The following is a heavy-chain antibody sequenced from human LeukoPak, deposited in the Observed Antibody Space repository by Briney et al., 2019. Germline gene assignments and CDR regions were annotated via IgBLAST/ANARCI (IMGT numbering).Heavy chain of an antibody. V-gene: IGHV3-53*01. CDR2: TYSGGRT. CDR1: GFTVSSNY. Sequence: GGPLRLSCAASGFTVSSNYMSWVRQAPGKGLEWVSVTYSGGRTYYADSVKGRFTISRDISKNTLYLQMNSLRAEDTAVYYCAKSTKILHDAFDIWGQGTMVTVSS. D-gene: IGHD2-8*01. CDR3: AKSTKILHDAFDI. J-gene: IGHJ3*02.